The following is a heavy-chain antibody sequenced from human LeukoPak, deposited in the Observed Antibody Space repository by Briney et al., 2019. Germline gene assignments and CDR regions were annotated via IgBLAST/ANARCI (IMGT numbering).Heavy chain of an antibody. Sequence: GGSLRLSCAASGFDFNSYALHWVRQAPGKGLESVAVISVNGRDKYYANSVKGRFSISRDNSKNTFSLQMNSLRVEDSASYYCATLDWRHKYLVACGSSEFWGQGTLVSVSS. CDR1: GFDFNSYA. V-gene: IGHV3-30*01. CDR3: ATLDWRHKYLVACGSSEF. CDR2: ISVNGRDK. D-gene: IGHD2-21*01. J-gene: IGHJ4*02.